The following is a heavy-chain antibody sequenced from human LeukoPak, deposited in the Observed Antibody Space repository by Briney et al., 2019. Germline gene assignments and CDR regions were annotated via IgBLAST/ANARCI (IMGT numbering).Heavy chain of an antibody. CDR3: AKRAGDYGSGSYYKEYYFDY. V-gene: IGHV3-23*01. CDR1: GFTFSSYG. J-gene: IGHJ4*02. Sequence: QSGGTLRLSCAASGFTFSSYGMSWVRQAPGKGLEWVSAISGSGGSTYYADSVKGRFTISRDNSKNTLYLQMNSLRAEDTAVYYCAKRAGDYGSGSYYKEYYFDYWGQGTLVTVSS. CDR2: ISGSGGST. D-gene: IGHD3-10*01.